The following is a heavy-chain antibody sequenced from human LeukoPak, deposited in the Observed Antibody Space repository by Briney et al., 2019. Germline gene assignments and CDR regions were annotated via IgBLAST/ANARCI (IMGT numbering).Heavy chain of an antibody. V-gene: IGHV3-66*01. CDR1: GFTVSSNY. CDR3: ARGHYDSSGYYIGPFDY. CDR2: IYTGGST. J-gene: IGHJ4*02. D-gene: IGHD3-22*01. Sequence: GGSLRLSCAASGFTVSSNYMSWVRQAPGKGLEWVSIIYTGGSTYYADSVKGRFTISRDNSKNTLYPQMNSLRAEDTAVYYCARGHYDSSGYYIGPFDYWGQGTLVTVFS.